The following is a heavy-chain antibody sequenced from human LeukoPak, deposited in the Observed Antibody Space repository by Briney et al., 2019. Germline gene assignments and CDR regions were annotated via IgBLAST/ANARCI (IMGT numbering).Heavy chain of an antibody. CDR1: GFTFSSYA. J-gene: IGHJ4*02. Sequence: GGSLRLSCAASGFTFSSYAMHWVRQAPGKGLEWAAVISYDGSNKYYADSVKGRFTISRDNSKNTLYLQMNSLRAEDTAVYYCARERNGEIDYWGQGTLVTVSS. CDR2: ISYDGSNK. V-gene: IGHV3-30-3*01. D-gene: IGHD1-1*01. CDR3: ARERNGEIDY.